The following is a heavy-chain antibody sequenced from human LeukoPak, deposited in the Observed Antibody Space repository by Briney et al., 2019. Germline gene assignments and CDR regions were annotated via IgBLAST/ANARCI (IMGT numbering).Heavy chain of an antibody. CDR3: ARGYYYATTKLDL. J-gene: IGHJ5*02. D-gene: IGHD3-10*01. V-gene: IGHV3-74*01. Sequence: PGGSLRLSCAASGFTFSSYWMHWVRQAPGKGLVWVSRTDTDGSSTNYADSVKGRFTVSRDNAKNTLSLQMNSLRAEDTAVYYCARGYYYATTKLDLWGQGTLVTVSS. CDR2: TDTDGSST. CDR1: GFTFSSYW.